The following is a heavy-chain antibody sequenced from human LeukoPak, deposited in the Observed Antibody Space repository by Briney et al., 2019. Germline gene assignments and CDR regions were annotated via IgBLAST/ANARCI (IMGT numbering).Heavy chain of an antibody. CDR1: EFAFDSYD. V-gene: IGHV3-30*04. Sequence: AGGSLRLSCAASEFAFDSYDMHWVRQAPGKGLEWLAVISYDGRNKNYGASVKGRFTISRDNSQNMLYLQMNSLRTEDTAVYYCARDAWLRLGELSLFPYYSDYWGQGTLVTVSS. D-gene: IGHD3-16*01. CDR3: ARDAWLRLGELSLFPYYSDY. J-gene: IGHJ4*02. CDR2: ISYDGRNK.